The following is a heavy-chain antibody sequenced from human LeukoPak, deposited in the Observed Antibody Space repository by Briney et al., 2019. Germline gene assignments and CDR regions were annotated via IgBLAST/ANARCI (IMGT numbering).Heavy chain of an antibody. J-gene: IGHJ4*02. D-gene: IGHD3-10*01. Sequence: GGSLRLSCAASGFALSSHWMTSVCQGPGRGPEWVANVNRDGSETNYLDSVKGRFTISKDIAKNSLNLQMTSLRVEDTAVYYCAKDSRLLWFGEFNFDYWGQETLVTVSS. CDR3: AKDSRLLWFGEFNFDY. CDR1: GFALSSHW. CDR2: VNRDGSET. V-gene: IGHV3-7*01.